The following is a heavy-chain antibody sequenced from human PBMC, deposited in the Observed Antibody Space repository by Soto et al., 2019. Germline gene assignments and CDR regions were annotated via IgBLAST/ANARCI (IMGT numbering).Heavy chain of an antibody. CDR2: IRSKAYGGTT. J-gene: IGHJ6*02. CDR3: TSFTIFGVGYYYGMDV. D-gene: IGHD3-3*01. Sequence: PGGSLRLSCTASGFTFGDYAMSWFRQAPGKGLEWVGFIRSKAYGGTTEYAASVKGRFTISRGDSKSIAYLQMNSLKTEDTAVYYCTSFTIFGVGYYYGMDVWGQGTTVTVSS. V-gene: IGHV3-49*03. CDR1: GFTFGDYA.